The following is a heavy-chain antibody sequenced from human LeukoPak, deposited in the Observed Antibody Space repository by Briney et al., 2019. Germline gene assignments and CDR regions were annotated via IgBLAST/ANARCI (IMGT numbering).Heavy chain of an antibody. CDR2: IYYSGST. CDR1: GGSISSGGYY. J-gene: IGHJ4*02. Sequence: SETLSLTCTVSGGSISSGGYYWSWIRQHPGKGLEWIEYIYYSGSTYYNPSLKSRVTISVDTSKNQFSLKLSSVTAADTAVYYCARYGLGGTSYYFDYWGQGTLVTVSS. CDR3: ARYGLGGTSYYFDY. V-gene: IGHV4-31*02. D-gene: IGHD3/OR15-3a*01.